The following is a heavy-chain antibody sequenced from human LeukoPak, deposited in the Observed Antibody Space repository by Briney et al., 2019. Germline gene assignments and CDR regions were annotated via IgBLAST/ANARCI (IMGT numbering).Heavy chain of an antibody. Sequence: SVKVSCKASGGTFSSYAISWVRQAPGQGLEWMGGIIPIFGTANYAQKFQGRVTITADESTSTAYMELSSLRSEDTAVYYCARDHDILTGYYGYSFDYWGQGTLVTVSS. D-gene: IGHD3-9*01. CDR1: GGTFSSYA. V-gene: IGHV1-69*13. CDR3: ARDHDILTGYYGYSFDY. J-gene: IGHJ4*02. CDR2: IIPIFGTA.